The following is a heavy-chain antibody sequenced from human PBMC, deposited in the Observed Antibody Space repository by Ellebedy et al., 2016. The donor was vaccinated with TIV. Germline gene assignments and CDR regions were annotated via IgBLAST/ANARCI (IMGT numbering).Heavy chain of an antibody. V-gene: IGHV1-69*13. Sequence: ASVKVSCXASGGTFSSDPFSWVRQAPGQGLEWMGGIIPIIGTPNYAQRFQSRVTITADESTSTVYMELSSLRSEDTAVYYCARPAGAVLEDSFDYWGQGTLVTVSS. D-gene: IGHD3-22*01. CDR1: GGTFSSDP. CDR3: ARPAGAVLEDSFDY. CDR2: IIPIIGTP. J-gene: IGHJ4*02.